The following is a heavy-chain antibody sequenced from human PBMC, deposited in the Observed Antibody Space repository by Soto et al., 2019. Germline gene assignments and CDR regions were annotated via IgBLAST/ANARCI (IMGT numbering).Heavy chain of an antibody. CDR1: RESFSVYV. J-gene: IGHJ6*02. Sequence: GGSGGIGCAASRESFSVYVMSGIRQAPGQGLAWVSYISSSGSTIYYAASVEGRFTISRDNAKNSLYLQMNSLRAEDTAVYYCAIASTSRQTCSSYGRDVRGQGTTVSLSS. V-gene: IGHV3-11*01. D-gene: IGHD2-2*01. CDR3: AIASTSRQTCSSYGRDV. CDR2: ISSSGSTI.